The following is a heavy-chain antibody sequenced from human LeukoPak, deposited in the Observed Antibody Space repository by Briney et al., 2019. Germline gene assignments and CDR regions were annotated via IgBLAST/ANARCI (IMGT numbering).Heavy chain of an antibody. CDR1: GGSIRSY. Sequence: SETLSLTCTVSGGSIRSYWSWIRQPAGKGLEWIGRIYGSGSTDYNPSLKSRVTMSIDTSKNQFSLQLTSVTAADTAVYYCARAYSSSWYFNWFDPWGQGTLVTVSS. V-gene: IGHV4-4*07. CDR2: IYGSGST. D-gene: IGHD6-13*01. J-gene: IGHJ5*02. CDR3: ARAYSSSWYFNWFDP.